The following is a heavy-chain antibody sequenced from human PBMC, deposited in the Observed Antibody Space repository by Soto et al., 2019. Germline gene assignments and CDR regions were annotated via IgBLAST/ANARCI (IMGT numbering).Heavy chain of an antibody. CDR2: INRSVNA. CDR1: GGTSSSGGYR. Sequence: SETLSRSGTGSGGTSSSGGYRGSWNGQHPGKGLELIGNINRSVNAYDNPYHKRRVTISVDTSKNQFSLKVTSVTVAHTAVYYCARKNDFSTGSSFCSGFSVCCQGTSVTVSS. V-gene: IGHV4-31*02. D-gene: IGHD3-3*01. CDR3: ARKNDFSTGSSFCSGFSV. J-gene: IGHJ6*02.